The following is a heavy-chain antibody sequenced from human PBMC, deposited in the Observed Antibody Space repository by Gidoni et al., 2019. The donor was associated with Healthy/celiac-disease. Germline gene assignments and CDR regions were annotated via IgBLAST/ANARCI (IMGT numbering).Heavy chain of an antibody. D-gene: IGHD6-13*01. CDR3: AREVFIAGRNYYYYGMDV. V-gene: IGHV3-21*01. Sequence: EVQLVESGGGLVKPGGSRRLCCAASGFTFSSYSMNWVRHAPGKGLEWVSSISSSSSYIYYADSVKGRFTISRDNAKNSLYLQMNSLRAEDTAVYYCAREVFIAGRNYYYYGMDVWGQGTTVTVSS. CDR2: ISSSSSYI. J-gene: IGHJ6*02. CDR1: GFTFSSYS.